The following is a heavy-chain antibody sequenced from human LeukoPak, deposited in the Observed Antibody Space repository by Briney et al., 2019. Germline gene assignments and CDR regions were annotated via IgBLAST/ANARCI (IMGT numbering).Heavy chain of an antibody. Sequence: PSETLSLTCTVSGGSISSYYWSWIRQPPGKGLEWIGYIYYSGSTNYNPSLKSRVTISVDTSKNQFSLKLSSVTAADTAVYYCASLTVNAAFDIWGQGTMVTVSS. J-gene: IGHJ3*02. CDR3: ASLTVNAAFDI. V-gene: IGHV4-59*01. CDR2: IYYSGST. D-gene: IGHD4-17*01. CDR1: GGSISSYY.